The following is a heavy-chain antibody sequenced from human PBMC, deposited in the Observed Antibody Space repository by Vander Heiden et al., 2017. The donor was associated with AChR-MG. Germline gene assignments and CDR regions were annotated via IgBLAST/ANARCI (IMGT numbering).Heavy chain of an antibody. Sequence: EVQLLESGGGLVQPGGSLRLSCAAPGFTCSSYAMSWVRQAPGKGLEWVSAISGSGGSTYYADSVKGRFTISRDNSKNTLYLQMNSLRAEDTAVYYCAKTDVGVVTARHWGQGTLVTVSS. J-gene: IGHJ4*02. D-gene: IGHD2-21*02. V-gene: IGHV3-23*01. CDR1: GFTCSSYA. CDR2: ISGSGGST. CDR3: AKTDVGVVTARH.